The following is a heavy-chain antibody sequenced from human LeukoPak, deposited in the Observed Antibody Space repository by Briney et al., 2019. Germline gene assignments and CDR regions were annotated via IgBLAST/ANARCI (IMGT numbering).Heavy chain of an antibody. CDR2: INGDGSST. V-gene: IGHV3-74*01. Sequence: GGSLRLSCSASGFTFSSYWMHWVRQAPGKGLVWVSRINGDGSSTAYADSVKGRFTISRDNAKNTLYLQMNSLTAEDTAVYYCARGPPWYFDLWGRGTLVTVSS. D-gene: IGHD6-25*01. CDR3: ARGPPWYFDL. CDR1: GFTFSSYW. J-gene: IGHJ2*01.